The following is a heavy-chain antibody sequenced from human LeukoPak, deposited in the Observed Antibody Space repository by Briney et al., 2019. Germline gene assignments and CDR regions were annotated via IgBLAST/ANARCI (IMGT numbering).Heavy chain of an antibody. J-gene: IGHJ3*02. CDR1: GGSISSGDYY. CDR2: IYYSGSS. Sequence: SETLSLTCAVSGGSISSGDYYWSWIRQPPGKGLEWIGYIYYSGSSNYNPSLKSRVTISVDTSKNQFSLKLSSVTAADTAVYYCAKKSITSRAFDIWGQGTMVTVSS. CDR3: AKKSITSRAFDI. D-gene: IGHD3-3*01. V-gene: IGHV4-61*08.